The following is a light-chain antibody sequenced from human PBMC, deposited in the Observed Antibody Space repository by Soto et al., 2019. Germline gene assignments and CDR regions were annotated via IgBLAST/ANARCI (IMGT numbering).Light chain of an antibody. V-gene: IGKV3-20*01. Sequence: VLTESPCSRSLSPGERGALSCRASQSVSSNYVAWYQQKPGQAPRLLISGASNRATGTPDRFRGSGSGTDFTLTISRLEPEDFAVYFCQHYGSSLWTFGQGTKVDIK. J-gene: IGKJ1*01. CDR2: GAS. CDR1: QSVSSNY. CDR3: QHYGSSLWT.